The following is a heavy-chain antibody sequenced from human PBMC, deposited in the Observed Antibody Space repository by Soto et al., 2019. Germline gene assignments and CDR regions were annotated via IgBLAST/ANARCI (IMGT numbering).Heavy chain of an antibody. D-gene: IGHD5-18*01. V-gene: IGHV1-69*01. CDR2: IIPIFGTA. Sequence: QVQLVQSGAEVKKPGSSVKVSCKASGGTFSSYAISWVRQAPGQGLEWMGGIIPIFGTANYAQKFQGRVTITADESTSTAYMELSSLRAEDTAVYYCARSSRGGPTWIQLGFDPWGQGTLVTVSS. J-gene: IGHJ5*02. CDR1: GGTFSSYA. CDR3: ARSSRGGPTWIQLGFDP.